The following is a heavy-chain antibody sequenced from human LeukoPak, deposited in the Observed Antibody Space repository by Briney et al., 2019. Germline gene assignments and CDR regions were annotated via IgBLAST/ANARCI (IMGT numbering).Heavy chain of an antibody. CDR1: GYTFTSYA. J-gene: IGHJ6*02. Sequence: ASVKVSCKASGYTFTSYAMNWVRQAPGQGLEWMGWINTNTGNPTYAQGFTGRFVFSLDTSVSTAYLQISCLKAEDTAVYYCARDRRVGRPYYDFWSGYYPNEYYYGMDVWGQGTTVTVSS. CDR2: INTNTGNP. CDR3: ARDRRVGRPYYDFWSGYYPNEYYYGMDV. V-gene: IGHV7-4-1*02. D-gene: IGHD3-3*01.